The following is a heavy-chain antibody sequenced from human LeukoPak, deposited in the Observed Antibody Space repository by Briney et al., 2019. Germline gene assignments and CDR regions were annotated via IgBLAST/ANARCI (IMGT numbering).Heavy chain of an antibody. CDR2: IVVGSGNT. CDR1: GFTFTSSA. Sequence: ASVKVSCEASGFTFTSSAMQWVRQARGQRLEWIGWIVVGSGNTNYAQKFQERVTITRDMSTSTAYMELSSLRSEDTAVYYCAAGAGGNRYYYYGMDVWGQGTTVTVSS. V-gene: IGHV1-58*02. CDR3: AAGAGGNRYYYYGMDV. J-gene: IGHJ6*02. D-gene: IGHD4-23*01.